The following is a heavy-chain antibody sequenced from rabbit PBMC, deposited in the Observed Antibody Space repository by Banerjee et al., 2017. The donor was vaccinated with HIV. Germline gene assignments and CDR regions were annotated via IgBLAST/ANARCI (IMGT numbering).Heavy chain of an antibody. J-gene: IGHJ3*01. CDR3: ARGSSVYYDL. CDR2: INSSSGNT. D-gene: IGHD1-1*01. CDR1: GFSFTNKYV. Sequence: QEQLEESGGDLVKPEGSLTLTCTASGFSFTNKYVMCWVRQAPGKGLEWIACINSSSGNTVYATWAKGRFTITKTSSTTVTLQLNSLTAADTATYFCARGSSVYYDLWGQGTLVTVS. V-gene: IGHV1S45*01.